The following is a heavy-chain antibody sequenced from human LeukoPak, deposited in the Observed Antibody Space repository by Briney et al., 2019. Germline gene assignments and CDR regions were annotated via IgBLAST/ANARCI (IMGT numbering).Heavy chain of an antibody. V-gene: IGHV4-38-2*01. J-gene: IGHJ3*01. D-gene: IGHD5-24*01. CDR3: ARPRETATARDAFDV. CDR1: RSSISSDYF. CDR2: IHRGGNT. Sequence: PSETLSLTCAVSRSSISSDYFWGWIRPSPGKGLEWIASIHRGGNTYYNLSLKSRVTISMDTSKNHFSLELTSVTAADTAVYYCARPRETATARDAFDVWGQGTMVTVSS.